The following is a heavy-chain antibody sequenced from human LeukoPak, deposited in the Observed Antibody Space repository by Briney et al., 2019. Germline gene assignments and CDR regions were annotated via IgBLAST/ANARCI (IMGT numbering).Heavy chain of an antibody. CDR3: ARGTFDWLSPHFDY. D-gene: IGHD3-9*01. J-gene: IGHJ4*02. CDR1: GYTFTGYY. Sequence: GASVKVSCTASGYTFTGYYMHWVRQAPGQGLEWMGWINPNSGGTYYAHRFQGRVTIPRDRSISTAYMELSRLRADDTAVYYCARGTFDWLSPHFDYWGQGTLVTLSS. V-gene: IGHV1-2*02. CDR2: INPNSGGT.